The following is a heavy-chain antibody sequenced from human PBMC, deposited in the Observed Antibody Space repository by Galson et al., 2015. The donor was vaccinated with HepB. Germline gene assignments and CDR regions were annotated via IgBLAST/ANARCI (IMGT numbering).Heavy chain of an antibody. CDR2: IKSKTDGGTT. D-gene: IGHD4-17*01. J-gene: IGHJ6*03. CDR3: TTEGDYVSLYMDV. Sequence: SLRLSCAASGFTFSNAWMSWVRQAPGKGLEWVGRIKSKTDGGTTDYAAPVKGRFTISRDDSKNTLYLQMNSLKTEDTAVYYCTTEGDYVSLYMDVWGKGTTVTVSS. V-gene: IGHV3-15*01. CDR1: GFTFSNAW.